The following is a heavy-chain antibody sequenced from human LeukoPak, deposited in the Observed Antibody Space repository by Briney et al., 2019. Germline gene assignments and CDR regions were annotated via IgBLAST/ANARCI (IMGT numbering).Heavy chain of an antibody. CDR2: ISSSSSYI. J-gene: IGHJ4*02. V-gene: IGHV3-21*01. CDR3: AKLHYYDSSGYPDYFDY. Sequence: PGGSLRLSCAASGFTFSSYSMNWVRQAPGKGLEWVSSISSSSSYIYYADSVKGRFTISRDNAKNSLYLQMNSLRAEDTAVYYCAKLHYYDSSGYPDYFDYWGQGTLVTVSS. CDR1: GFTFSSYS. D-gene: IGHD3-22*01.